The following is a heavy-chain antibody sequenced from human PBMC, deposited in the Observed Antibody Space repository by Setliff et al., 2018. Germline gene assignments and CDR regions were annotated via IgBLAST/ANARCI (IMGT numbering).Heavy chain of an antibody. Sequence: ASVKVSCKASGYTFTSYDINWVRQATGQGLEWMGWTNPNSGNTGYAQKFQGRVTITRNTSISTAYMELSSLRSEDTAVYYCARGLGSYYYYYMDVWGKGTTGTVSS. J-gene: IGHJ6*03. CDR1: GYTFTSYD. V-gene: IGHV1-8*03. CDR2: TNPNSGNT. D-gene: IGHD7-27*01. CDR3: ARGLGSYYYYYMDV.